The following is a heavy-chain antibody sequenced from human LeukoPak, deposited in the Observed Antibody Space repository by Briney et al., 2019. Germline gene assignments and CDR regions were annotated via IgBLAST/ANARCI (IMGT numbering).Heavy chain of an antibody. CDR2: IIPIFGTA. D-gene: IGHD6-19*01. CDR3: ARTFSSGWYGAFY. Sequence: GASVKVSCKASGGTFSSYAISWVRQAPGQGLEWMGGIIPIFGTANYAQKFQGRVTITADESTSTAYMELSSPRSEDTAVYYCARTFSSGWYGAFYWGQGTLVTVSS. V-gene: IGHV1-69*13. CDR1: GGTFSSYA. J-gene: IGHJ4*02.